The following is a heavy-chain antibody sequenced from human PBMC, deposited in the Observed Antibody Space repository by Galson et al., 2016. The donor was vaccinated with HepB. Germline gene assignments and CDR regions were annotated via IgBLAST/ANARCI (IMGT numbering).Heavy chain of an antibody. D-gene: IGHD3-3*01. CDR2: ISAYNGNT. Sequence: SVKVSCKASGYTFTSYGISWVRQAPGQGLEWMGWISAYNGNTHYAQKLQGRVTMTTDTSTSTAYMELRSLRSDDTAVYYCTIFGVVIIEPSTDYYYYYGMDVWGQGTTVTVSS. J-gene: IGHJ6*02. CDR1: GYTFTSYG. CDR3: TIFGVVIIEPSTDYYYYYGMDV. V-gene: IGHV1-18*01.